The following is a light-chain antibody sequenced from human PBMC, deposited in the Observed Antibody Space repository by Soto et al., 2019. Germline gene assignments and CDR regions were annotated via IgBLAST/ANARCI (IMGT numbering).Light chain of an antibody. Sequence: IQMTQSPSTLSASVGDRVTISCRARQSISGWLAWYQQKPGKAPKLLIYDVSSLERGVPSRFSGRGSGTEFTLAISSLQPDDFATYYCQQYNSYPWTCGQGTKVDIK. CDR3: QQYNSYPWT. CDR1: QSISGW. V-gene: IGKV1-5*01. CDR2: DVS. J-gene: IGKJ1*01.